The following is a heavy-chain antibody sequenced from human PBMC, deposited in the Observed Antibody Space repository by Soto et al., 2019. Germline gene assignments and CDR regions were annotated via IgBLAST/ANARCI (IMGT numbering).Heavy chain of an antibody. V-gene: IGHV4-34*01. CDR3: SRFVTIFGLTNYWYFDL. CDR1: GGSFSGYH. J-gene: IGHJ2*01. Sequence: QVQLQQWGAGLLKPSETLSLTCAVSGGSFSGYHWTWIRQPPGKGLEWIGEINQNGDTNYNPSLKSRVAISVDTSNHQFSLRLTSVTAADTAVYYCSRFVTIFGLTNYWYFDLWGRGTLVTVSS. D-gene: IGHD3-3*01. CDR2: INQNGDT.